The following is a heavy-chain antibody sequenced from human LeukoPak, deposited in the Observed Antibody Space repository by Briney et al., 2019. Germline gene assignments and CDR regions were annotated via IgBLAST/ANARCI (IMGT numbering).Heavy chain of an antibody. CDR1: GFTFSNAW. J-gene: IGHJ4*02. CDR3: IATYYYDSSGYALDY. V-gene: IGHV3-15*01. D-gene: IGHD3-22*01. CDR2: IKSKTEGGTT. Sequence: GGSLRLSCAASGFTFSNAWMSWVRQAPGKGLEWVGRIKSKTEGGTTDYAAPVKGRFTISRDDSKNTLYLQMNSLKTEDTAVYCCIATYYYDSSGYALDYWGQGTLVTVSS.